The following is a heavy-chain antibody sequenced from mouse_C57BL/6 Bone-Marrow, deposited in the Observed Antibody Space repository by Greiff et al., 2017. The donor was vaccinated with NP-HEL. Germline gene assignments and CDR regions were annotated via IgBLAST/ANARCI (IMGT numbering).Heavy chain of an antibody. CDR1: GYTFTSYT. CDR3: ARSRMRWPTPGDY. Sequence: QVHVKQSGAELARPGASVKMSCKASGYTFTSYTMHWVKQRPGQGLEWIGYINPSSGYTKYNQKFKDKATLTADKSSSTAYMQLSSLTSEDSAVYYCARSRMRWPTPGDYWGQGTTLTVSS. J-gene: IGHJ2*01. CDR2: INPSSGYT. D-gene: IGHD6-5*01. V-gene: IGHV1-4*01.